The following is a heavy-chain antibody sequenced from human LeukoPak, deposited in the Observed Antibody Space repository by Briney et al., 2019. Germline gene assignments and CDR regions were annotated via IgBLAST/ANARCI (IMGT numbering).Heavy chain of an antibody. J-gene: IGHJ4*02. V-gene: IGHV4-30-4*01. CDR2: IYYSGST. CDR3: AREDYDSSGYYLDY. Sequence: TSETLSLTCTVSGGSISSGDYYWSWIRQPPGKCLEWIGYIYYSGSTYYHPSLNSRVTRSVVTTKIQISLKLSSVTAADTAVYYCAREDYDSSGYYLDYWGQGTLVTVSS. CDR1: GGSISSGDYY. D-gene: IGHD3-22*01.